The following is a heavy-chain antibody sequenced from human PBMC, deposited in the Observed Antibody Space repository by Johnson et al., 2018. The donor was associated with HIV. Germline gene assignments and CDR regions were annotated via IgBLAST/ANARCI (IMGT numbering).Heavy chain of an antibody. Sequence: VESGGGLVKPGGSLRLSCAASRFTFSNAWMNCVRQAPGKGLEWVGRIKSKTDGGTTDYAAPVKGRFTISRDDSKNTLYLQMNSLKTEDTAVYYCTTVFIVGATPDAFDIWGQGTMVTVSS. CDR2: IKSKTDGGTT. CDR3: TTVFIVGATPDAFDI. V-gene: IGHV3-15*01. D-gene: IGHD1-26*01. CDR1: RFTFSNAW. J-gene: IGHJ3*02.